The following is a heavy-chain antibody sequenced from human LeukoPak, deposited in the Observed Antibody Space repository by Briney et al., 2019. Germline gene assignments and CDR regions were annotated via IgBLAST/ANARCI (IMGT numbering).Heavy chain of an antibody. Sequence: SETLSLTCTASGGSISSYYWSWIRQPPGKGLEWIGYIYYSGSTYYNPSLKSRVTISVDTSKNQFSLKLSSVTAADTAVYYCARDLVNWYFDLWGRGTLVTVSS. CDR1: GGSISSYY. CDR2: IYYSGST. CDR3: ARDLVNWYFDL. V-gene: IGHV4-30-4*08. J-gene: IGHJ2*01.